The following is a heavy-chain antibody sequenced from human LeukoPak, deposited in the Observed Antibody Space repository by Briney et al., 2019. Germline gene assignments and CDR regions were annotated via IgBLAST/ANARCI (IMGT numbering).Heavy chain of an antibody. Sequence: PGGSLRLSCAASGFTFSSYEMNWVRQAPGKGLEWVSYISSSGSTIYYADSVKGRFTISRDNAKNSLYLQMNSLRAEDTAVYYCARAMPAYDSSGYFSDYWGQGTLVTVSS. D-gene: IGHD3-22*01. J-gene: IGHJ4*02. CDR1: GFTFSSYE. CDR2: ISSSGSTI. CDR3: ARAMPAYDSSGYFSDY. V-gene: IGHV3-48*03.